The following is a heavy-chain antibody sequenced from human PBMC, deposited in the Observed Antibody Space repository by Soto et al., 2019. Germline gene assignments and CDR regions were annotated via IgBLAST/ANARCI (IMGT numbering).Heavy chain of an antibody. Sequence: ASVKVSCKASEYTFTGYYMHWVRRAPGQGLEWMGWINPNSGGTNYAQKFQGWVTMTRDTSISTAYMELSRLRSDDTAVYYCARGPATKTTVTTDDAFEIWGQGTMVTVSS. CDR1: EYTFTGYY. J-gene: IGHJ3*02. CDR3: ARGPATKTTVTTDDAFEI. CDR2: INPNSGGT. D-gene: IGHD4-17*01. V-gene: IGHV1-2*04.